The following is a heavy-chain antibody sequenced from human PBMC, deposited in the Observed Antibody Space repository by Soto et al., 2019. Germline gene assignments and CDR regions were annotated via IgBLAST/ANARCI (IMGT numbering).Heavy chain of an antibody. Sequence: PSESLSLTCSVSGGSISGSSSYWGWVRQPPGKGLEWIASIDYSGSTYYNPSLKSRVTMSVDTSQNQLSLKLSSVTAADTAVYYCARHWGTYYFDSWGQGTLVPVSS. CDR3: ARHWGTYYFDS. J-gene: IGHJ4*02. CDR2: IDYSGST. V-gene: IGHV4-39*01. D-gene: IGHD3-16*01. CDR1: GGSISGSSSY.